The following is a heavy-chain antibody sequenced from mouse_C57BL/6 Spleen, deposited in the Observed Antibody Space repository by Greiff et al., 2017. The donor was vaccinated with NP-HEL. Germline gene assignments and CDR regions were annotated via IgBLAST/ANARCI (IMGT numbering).Heavy chain of an antibody. CDR3: ARHNYSYAMDY. J-gene: IGHJ4*01. D-gene: IGHD1-1*01. CDR1: GFTFSSYG. Sequence: EVMLVESGGDLVKPGGSLKLSCAASGFTFSSYGMSWVRQTPDKRLEWVATISSGGSYTYYPDSVKGRFTISRDNAKNTLYLQMSSLKSEDTAMYYCARHNYSYAMDYWGQGTSVTVSS. V-gene: IGHV5-6*01. CDR2: ISSGGSYT.